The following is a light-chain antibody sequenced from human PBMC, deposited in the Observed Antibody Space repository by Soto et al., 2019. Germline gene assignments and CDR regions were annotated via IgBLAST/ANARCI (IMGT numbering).Light chain of an antibody. CDR1: SSDVGNYNL. CDR3: CSFALRSTLI. J-gene: IGLJ2*01. V-gene: IGLV2-23*01. CDR2: EGD. Sequence: QSALTQPASVSGSPGQSITISCTGTSSDVGNYNLVSWYQQYPGKAPKLMIYEGDKRPSGVSTRFFGSKSGNTASLTISGLQAEDEADYYCCSFALRSTLIFGGGTKLTVL.